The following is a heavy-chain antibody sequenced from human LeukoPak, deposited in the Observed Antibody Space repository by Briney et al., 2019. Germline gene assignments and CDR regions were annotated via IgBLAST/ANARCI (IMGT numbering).Heavy chain of an antibody. V-gene: IGHV4-34*01. CDR1: GGSFSGYY. D-gene: IGHD6-13*01. Sequence: SETLSRTCAVYGGSFSGYYWSWIRQSPGKGLEWIGEINDSGSTNYNPSLKSRVTISVDTSKNQFSLKLSSVTAADTAVYYCASIGPIAAAGTLNYYYYMDVWGKGTTVTVSS. J-gene: IGHJ6*03. CDR3: ASIGPIAAAGTLNYYYYMDV. CDR2: INDSGST.